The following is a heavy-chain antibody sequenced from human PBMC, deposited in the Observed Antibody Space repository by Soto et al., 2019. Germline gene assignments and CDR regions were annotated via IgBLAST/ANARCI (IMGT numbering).Heavy chain of an antibody. V-gene: IGHV1-18*01. CDR3: ARDAVSFQH. Sequence: QVQLVQSGPEVKKPGASVKVSCKASGYTFTSYGISWVRQAPGQGLECMGWISGYNGNTYYAHNLQGRFTMTTDTSTNTAYLELRILRSDDTAVYLCARDAVSFQHWCQGTLVIVSS. J-gene: IGHJ1*01. CDR1: GYTFTSYG. CDR2: ISGYNGNT.